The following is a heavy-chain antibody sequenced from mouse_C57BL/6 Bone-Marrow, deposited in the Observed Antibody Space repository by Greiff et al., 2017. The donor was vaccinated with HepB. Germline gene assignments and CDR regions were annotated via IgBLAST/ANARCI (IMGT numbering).Heavy chain of an antibody. Sequence: QVQLQQPGAELVRPGTSVKLSCKASGYTFTSYWMHWVKQRPGQGLEWIGVIDPSDSYTNYNQKFKGKATLTVDTSSSTAYMQLSSLTSEDSAVYYCARWTTVVAPFDYWGQGTTFTVSS. D-gene: IGHD1-1*01. CDR2: IDPSDSYT. V-gene: IGHV1-59*01. J-gene: IGHJ2*01. CDR3: ARWTTVVAPFDY. CDR1: GYTFTSYW.